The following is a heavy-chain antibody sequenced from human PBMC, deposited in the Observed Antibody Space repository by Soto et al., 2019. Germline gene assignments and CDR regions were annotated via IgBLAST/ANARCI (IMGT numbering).Heavy chain of an antibody. Sequence: QVQLVESGGGVVRPGTSLRLSCAASGFTFSNYAMHWVRQFPGKGLEWLSIMSYDGTIKYNPVSAKGRLTISRDNSINTLYLQLNSLRVEDTALYFCARDPYIGYIFDSWGQGTLVTVSS. D-gene: IGHD5-12*01. CDR1: GFTFSNYA. V-gene: IGHV3-30-3*01. CDR2: MSYDGTIK. CDR3: ARDPYIGYIFDS. J-gene: IGHJ4*02.